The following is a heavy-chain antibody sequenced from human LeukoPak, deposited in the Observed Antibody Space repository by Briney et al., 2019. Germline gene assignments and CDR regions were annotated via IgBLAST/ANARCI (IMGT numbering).Heavy chain of an antibody. CDR3: ARDPPTGDRWAD. D-gene: IGHD7-27*01. J-gene: IGHJ4*02. V-gene: IGHV4-38-2*02. CDR2: IYHSGST. Sequence: SETLSLTCTVSGYSISSGYYWGWIRQPPGKGLEWIGSIYHSGSTYYNPSLKGRVTISVDTSKNQFSLKLSSVTAADTAVYYCARDPPTGDRWADWGQGTLVTVSS. CDR1: GYSISSGYY.